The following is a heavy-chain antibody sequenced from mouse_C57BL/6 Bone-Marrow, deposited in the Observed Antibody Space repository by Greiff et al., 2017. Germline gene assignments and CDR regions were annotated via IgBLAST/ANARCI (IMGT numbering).Heavy chain of an antibody. CDR3: TPYYYGSSLYFDY. CDR2: IRLKSDNYAT. D-gene: IGHD1-1*01. CDR1: GFTFSNYW. V-gene: IGHV6-3*01. Sequence: EVQLQESGGGLVQPGGSMKLSCVASGFTFSNYWMNWVRQSPEKGLEWVAQIRLKSDNYATHYAESVKGRFTISRDDSKSSVYLQMNNLRAEDTGIYYCTPYYYGSSLYFDYWGQGTTLTVSS. J-gene: IGHJ2*01.